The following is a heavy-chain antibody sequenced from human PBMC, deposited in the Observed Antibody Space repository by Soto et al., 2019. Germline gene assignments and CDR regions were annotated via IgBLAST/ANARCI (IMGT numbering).Heavy chain of an antibody. CDR2: INHVGGT. CDR1: GGFLSESY. CDR3: ARDRYYDFWSGYNYGMDV. V-gene: IGHV4-34*01. J-gene: IGHJ6*02. Sequence: PSETLSLTCAVYGGFLSESYWTWIRQPPGKGLEWIGEINHVGGTNYNPSLKSRVTISVDTSKNQFSLKLSSVTAADTAVYYCARDRYYDFWSGYNYGMDVWGQGTTVTVSS. D-gene: IGHD3-3*01.